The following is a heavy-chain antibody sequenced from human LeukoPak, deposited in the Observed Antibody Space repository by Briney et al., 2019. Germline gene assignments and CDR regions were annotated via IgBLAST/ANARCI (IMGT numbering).Heavy chain of an antibody. D-gene: IGHD1-26*01. CDR2: VYTSGST. CDR3: ARTTTGGYYYYYYMDV. Sequence: SETLSLTCTVSGGSMNNYYWSWIWKPPGKGLEWIGYVYTSGSTLYNPSLNSRVTISIDTSRNHFSLRLTSVTAADTAVFYCARTTTGGYYYYYYMDVWAKGPRSPSP. V-gene: IGHV4-4*09. CDR1: GGSMNNYY. J-gene: IGHJ6*03.